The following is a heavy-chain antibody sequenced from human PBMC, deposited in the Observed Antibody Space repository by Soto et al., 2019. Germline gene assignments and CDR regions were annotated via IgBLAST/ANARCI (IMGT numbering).Heavy chain of an antibody. Sequence: GPTQVNPTQTLTPTCTFSGFSLSTRGMRLSCIRQHPRKALEWFERIDWDDDKFYRSSLKTRLTLSKSTSRNQLVLTMSNMDPVATATYYCARLVGAHAYFDCCGQGTMGT. J-gene: IGHJ4*02. D-gene: IGHD1-26*01. CDR1: GFSLSTRGMR. CDR3: ARLVGAHAYFDC. CDR2: IDWDDDK. V-gene: IGHV2-70*04.